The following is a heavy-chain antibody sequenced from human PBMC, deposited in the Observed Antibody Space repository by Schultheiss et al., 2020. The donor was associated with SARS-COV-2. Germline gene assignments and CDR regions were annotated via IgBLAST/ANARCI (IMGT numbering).Heavy chain of an antibody. Sequence: SQTLSLTCTVSGGSISSGGYYWSWIRQHPGKGLEWIGYIYYSGSTYYNPSLKSRVTISVDTSKNQFSLKLSSVTAADTAVYYCARDSSCGGDCYSGYYYGMDVWGQGTTVTVSS. V-gene: IGHV4-31*03. CDR1: GGSISSGGYY. J-gene: IGHJ6*02. CDR2: IYYSGST. D-gene: IGHD2-21*02. CDR3: ARDSSCGGDCYSGYYYGMDV.